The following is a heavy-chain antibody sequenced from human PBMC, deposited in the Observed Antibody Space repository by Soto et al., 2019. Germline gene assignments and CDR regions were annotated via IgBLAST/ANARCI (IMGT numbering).Heavy chain of an antibody. CDR1: GYTFTSYG. D-gene: IGHD3-10*01. CDR2: ISAHNGNT. CDR3: ARDLAGALIDD. V-gene: IGHV1-18*01. J-gene: IGHJ4*02. Sequence: QVQLLRSGAEVKKPGASVKVSCKASGYTFTSYGISWVRQAPGQGLEWMGWISAHNGNTKSAQKLQGRVTMTTDNSTNTAYMELRSLRSEDTAVYYCARDLAGALIDDWGQGTLVTVSS.